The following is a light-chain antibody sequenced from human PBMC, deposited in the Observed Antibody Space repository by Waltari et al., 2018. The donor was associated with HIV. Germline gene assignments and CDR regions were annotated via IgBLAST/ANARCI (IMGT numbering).Light chain of an antibody. CDR2: GVR. V-gene: IGLV2-14*03. CDR1: SSDIGGYNY. Sequence: QSALTQPASMSGSPGQSITISCTGTSSDIGGYNYISWYQQHPGKAPKLVIDGVRERPSGISHRFSGSKSGDTASLTISGLQTEDEAHYYCSSFTTSHKLFFGGGTHLTVL. J-gene: IGLJ2*01. CDR3: SSFTTSHKLF.